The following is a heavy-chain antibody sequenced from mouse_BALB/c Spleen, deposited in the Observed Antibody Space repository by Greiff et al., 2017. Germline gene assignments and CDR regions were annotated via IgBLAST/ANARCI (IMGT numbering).Heavy chain of an antibody. CDR2: INPNNGGT. CDR1: GFTFTGYS. D-gene: IGHD1-1*01. J-gene: IGHJ2*01. Sequence: EVQLQQSGPELVKPGASVKISCKTSGFTFTGYSMHWVKQSHGKSLEWIGAINPNNGGTSYHQKFKGPATFTVDNSSSTVYIELRSLTSDDSAVYYCARTDTTVYFDYGGQGTTLTVSS. CDR3: ARTDTTVYFDY. V-gene: IGHV1-22*01.